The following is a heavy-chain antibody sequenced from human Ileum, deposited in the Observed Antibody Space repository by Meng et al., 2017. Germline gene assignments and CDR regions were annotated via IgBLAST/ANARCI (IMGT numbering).Heavy chain of an antibody. V-gene: IGHV4-4*02. Sequence: QVQLQESGPGLVKPSGTLSLTCAVSGGSISSSIWWSWVRQPPEKGLEWIGEIHHSGTTNYSPSLKSRLTISVDKSKNQFSLKLQSMTAADTAVYFCARGVVSGSHYNTYWGQGILVTVSS. D-gene: IGHD3-10*01. CDR2: IHHSGTT. CDR3: ARGVVSGSHYNTY. J-gene: IGHJ4*02. CDR1: GGSISSSIW.